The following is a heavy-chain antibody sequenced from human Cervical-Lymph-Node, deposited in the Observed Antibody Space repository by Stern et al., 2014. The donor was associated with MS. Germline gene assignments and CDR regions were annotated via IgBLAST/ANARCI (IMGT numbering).Heavy chain of an antibody. D-gene: IGHD3-3*01. Sequence: VQLVESGGGVVQPGRSLRLSCAASGFTFSSYAMRWVRQAPGKGLEWVADISYDGINEYSVDSVKGRFPTARDNSKNTLFLQMNSLRIEDTAIYYCAKSDGVALDYWGQGTLVTVSS. CDR1: GFTFSSYA. V-gene: IGHV3-30-3*02. CDR3: AKSDGVALDY. J-gene: IGHJ4*02. CDR2: ISYDGINE.